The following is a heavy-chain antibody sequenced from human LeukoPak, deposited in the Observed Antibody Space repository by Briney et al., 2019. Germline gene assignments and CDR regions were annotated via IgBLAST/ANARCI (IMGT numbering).Heavy chain of an antibody. J-gene: IGHJ6*03. CDR2: MNHNSGNT. V-gene: IGHV1-8*01. CDR1: RYTFLRYY. D-gene: IGHD5/OR15-5a*01. Sequence: GVSVKVSCKASRYTFLRYYLLWVRQATRRGLDWMGWMNHNSGNTGYAQKFQVRVTMTRNTSISTAYMELSSLRSEDTAVYYCARGLVLSGARYYYYYMDVWGKGTTVTVSS. CDR3: ARGLVLSGARYYYYYMDV.